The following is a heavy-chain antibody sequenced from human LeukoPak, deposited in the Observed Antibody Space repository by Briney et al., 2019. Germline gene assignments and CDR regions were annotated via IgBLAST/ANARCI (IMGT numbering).Heavy chain of an antibody. CDR1: GGSISSGDYY. V-gene: IGHV4-30-4*01. CDR2: IYYSGST. D-gene: IGHD3-10*01. J-gene: IGHJ2*01. Sequence: SETLSLTCTVSGGSISSGDYYWSCIRQPPGKGLECIGYIYYSGSTYYNPSLKSRVTISVDTSKNQFSLKLSSVTAADTAVYYCARKTLVRGRDYWYFDLWGRGTLVTVSS. CDR3: ARKTLVRGRDYWYFDL.